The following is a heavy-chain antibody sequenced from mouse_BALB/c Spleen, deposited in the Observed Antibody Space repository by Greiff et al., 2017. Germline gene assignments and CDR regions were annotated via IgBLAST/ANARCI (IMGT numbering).Heavy chain of an antibody. J-gene: IGHJ4*01. D-gene: IGHD2-14*01. CDR3: AREGYDYAMDY. CDR1: GFTFSSFG. V-gene: IGHV5-17*02. Sequence: EVHLVESGGGLVQPGGSRKLSCAASGFTFSSFGMHWVRQAPEKGLEWVAYISSGSSTIYYADTVKGRFTISRDNPKNTLFLQMTSLRSEDTAMYYCAREGYDYAMDYWGQGTSVTVSS. CDR2: ISSGSSTI.